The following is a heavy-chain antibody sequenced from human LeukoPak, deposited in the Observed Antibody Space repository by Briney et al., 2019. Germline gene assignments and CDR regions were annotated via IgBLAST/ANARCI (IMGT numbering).Heavy chain of an antibody. J-gene: IGHJ6*02. V-gene: IGHV4-61*01. Sequence: SETLSLTCTVSGGSVSSGSYYWSWIRQPPGTGLEWIGYIYYSGSTNYNPSLKSRVTISVDTSKNQFSLKLGSVTAADTAVYYCARSLRGNGMDVWGQGTTVTVSS. D-gene: IGHD4-17*01. CDR1: GGSVSSGSYY. CDR3: ARSLRGNGMDV. CDR2: IYYSGST.